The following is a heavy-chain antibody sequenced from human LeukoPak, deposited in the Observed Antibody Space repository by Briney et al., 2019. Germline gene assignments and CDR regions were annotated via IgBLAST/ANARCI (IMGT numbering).Heavy chain of an antibody. V-gene: IGHV1-18*04. Sequence: ASVKVSCKASGYTFTSYYMHWVRQAPGQGLEWMGWISAYNGNTNYAQKLQGRVTMTTDTSTSTAYMELRSLRSDDTAVYYCARGDSWTNYYYGMDVWGQGTTATVSS. CDR3: ARGDSWTNYYYGMDV. CDR2: ISAYNGNT. J-gene: IGHJ6*02. D-gene: IGHD6-13*01. CDR1: GYTFTSYY.